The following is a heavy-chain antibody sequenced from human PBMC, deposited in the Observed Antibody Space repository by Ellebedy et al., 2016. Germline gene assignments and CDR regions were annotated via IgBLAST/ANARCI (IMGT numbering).Heavy chain of an antibody. D-gene: IGHD4-11*01. J-gene: IGHJ4*02. Sequence: ASVKVSCKASGYTFTSYGISWVRQAPGQGLEWMGWISGYNGYTNYAQKLQGRVTMTTDTSTSTAYVELRSLRSDDTAVYYCARENDYKADFDYWGQGTLVTVSS. CDR2: ISGYNGYT. CDR1: GYTFTSYG. CDR3: ARENDYKADFDY. V-gene: IGHV1-18*04.